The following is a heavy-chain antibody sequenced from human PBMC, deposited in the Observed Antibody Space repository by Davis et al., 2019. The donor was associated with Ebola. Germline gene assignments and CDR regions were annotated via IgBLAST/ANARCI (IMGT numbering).Heavy chain of an antibody. D-gene: IGHD3-3*01. CDR2: MNPNSGNT. CDR3: ARESHLGGDFWSGYHYGMDV. J-gene: IGHJ6*02. Sequence: ASVKVSCKASGYTFTSYGISWVRQATGQGLEWMGWMNPNSGNTGYAQKFQGRVTMTRNTSISTAYMELSSLRSEDTAVYYCARESHLGGDFWSGYHYGMDVWGQGTTVTVSS. CDR1: GYTFTSYG. V-gene: IGHV1-8*02.